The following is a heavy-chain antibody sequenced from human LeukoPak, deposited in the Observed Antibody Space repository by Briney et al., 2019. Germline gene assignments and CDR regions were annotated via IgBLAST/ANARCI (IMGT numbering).Heavy chain of an antibody. CDR1: GDSTSTDYC. V-gene: IGHV4-38-2*02. J-gene: IGHJ4*02. D-gene: IGHD2-21*02. CDR3: ARGRSGCGGDYGIASGDH. CDR2: IYHTGST. Sequence: SETLSLTSSNYGDSTSTDYCWPWFRQPPGKGLEWVGSIYHTGSTYYNPSLKSRGFISIDTSNNQFCLQLISVTAADTAVYYCARGRSGCGGDYGIASGDHWGLGTLVTVSS.